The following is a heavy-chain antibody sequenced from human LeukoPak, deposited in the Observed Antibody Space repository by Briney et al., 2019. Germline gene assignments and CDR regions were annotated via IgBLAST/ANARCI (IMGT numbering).Heavy chain of an antibody. J-gene: IGHJ4*02. CDR2: IKQDGSEQ. CDR3: ARERQNKDFWSGGDY. Sequence: GGSLRLSCAASGFTFSAYWMSWVRQAPGKGLEWVANIKQDGSEQYYVDSVKGRFTISRDNAKNSLYLQMNTLRPEDTAVYYCARERQNKDFWSGGDYWGQGTLVTVSS. CDR1: GFTFSAYW. D-gene: IGHD3-3*01. V-gene: IGHV3-7*01.